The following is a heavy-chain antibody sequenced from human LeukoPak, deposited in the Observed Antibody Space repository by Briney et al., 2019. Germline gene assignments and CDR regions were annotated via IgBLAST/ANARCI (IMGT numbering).Heavy chain of an antibody. CDR3: ARATVRAPVWFDP. CDR2: IYYSGST. J-gene: IGHJ5*02. D-gene: IGHD3-10*01. Sequence: SETLSLTCTVSGGSISSYYWSWIQQPPGKGLEWIGYIYYSGSTNYNPSLKSRVTISVDTSKNQFSLKLSSVTAADTAVYYCARATVRAPVWFDPWGQGTLVTVSS. V-gene: IGHV4-59*01. CDR1: GGSISSYY.